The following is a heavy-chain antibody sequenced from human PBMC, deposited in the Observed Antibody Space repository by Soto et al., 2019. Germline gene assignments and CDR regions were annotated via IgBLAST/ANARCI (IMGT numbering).Heavy chain of an antibody. Sequence: GGSLRLSCAASGFTFDDYTMHWVRQAPGKGLEWVSLISWDGGSTYYADSVKGGFTISRDNSKNSLYLQMNSLGTEDTALYYCAKDIRRTATSGYYNYGMDVWGQGTTVTVAS. CDR2: ISWDGGST. CDR3: AKDIRRTATSGYYNYGMDV. V-gene: IGHV3-43*01. D-gene: IGHD1-1*01. J-gene: IGHJ6*02. CDR1: GFTFDDYT.